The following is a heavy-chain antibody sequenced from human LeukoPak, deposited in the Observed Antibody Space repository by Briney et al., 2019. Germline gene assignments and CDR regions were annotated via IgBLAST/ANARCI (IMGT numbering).Heavy chain of an antibody. CDR3: ARHRTYYYGSGIFD. Sequence: PSETLSLTCAVYGGSFSGYYWSWIRQPPGKGLEWIGEINHSGSTNYNPSLKSRVTISVDTSKNQFSLKLSSVTAADTAVYYCARHRTYYYGSGIFDWGQGTLVTVSS. D-gene: IGHD3-10*01. J-gene: IGHJ4*02. V-gene: IGHV4-34*01. CDR2: INHSGST. CDR1: GGSFSGYY.